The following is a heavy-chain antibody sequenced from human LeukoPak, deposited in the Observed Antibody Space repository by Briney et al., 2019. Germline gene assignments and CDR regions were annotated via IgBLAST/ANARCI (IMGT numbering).Heavy chain of an antibody. V-gene: IGHV4-38-2*02. D-gene: IGHD5-24*01. CDR2: IYHSGST. CDR1: GYSISSGYY. Sequence: SETLSLTCTVSGYSISSGYYWGWIRQPPGKGLEWIGSIYHSGSTYYNPSLKSRVTISVDTSKNQFSLKLTSVTAADTAVYYCARSIDRHAYNFGYWGQGTLVTVSS. J-gene: IGHJ4*02. CDR3: ARSIDRHAYNFGY.